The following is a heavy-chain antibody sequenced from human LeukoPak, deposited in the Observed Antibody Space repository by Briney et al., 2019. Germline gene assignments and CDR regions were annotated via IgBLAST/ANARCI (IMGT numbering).Heavy chain of an antibody. J-gene: IGHJ4*02. CDR2: ISWNSGSI. CDR1: GFTFDDYA. D-gene: IGHD3-3*01. CDR3: ARGAPKYDFWSGYCHDY. Sequence: GRSLRLSCAASGFTFDDYAMHWFRQAPGKGLEWVSGISWNSGSIGYADSVKGRFTISRDNAKNSLYLQMNSLRAEDTAVYYCARGAPKYDFWSGYCHDYWGQGTLVTVSS. V-gene: IGHV3-9*01.